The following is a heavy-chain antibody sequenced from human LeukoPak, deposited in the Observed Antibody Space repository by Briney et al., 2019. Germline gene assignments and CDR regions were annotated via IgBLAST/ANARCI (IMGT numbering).Heavy chain of an antibody. Sequence: GASVKVSCKASGYTFTSYGISWVRQAPGQGLEWMGWISAYNGNTNYAQKLQGRVTMTTDTSTSTAYMELRSLRSDDTAVYYCAREGVTAIVGYYYYGMDVWGQGTTVTVSS. J-gene: IGHJ6*02. CDR2: ISAYNGNT. CDR1: GYTFTSYG. CDR3: AREGVTAIVGYYYYGMDV. V-gene: IGHV1-18*01. D-gene: IGHD2-21*02.